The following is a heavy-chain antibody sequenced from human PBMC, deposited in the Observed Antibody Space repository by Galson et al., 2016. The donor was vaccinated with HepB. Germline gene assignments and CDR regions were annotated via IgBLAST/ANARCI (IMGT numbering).Heavy chain of an antibody. Sequence: SLRLSCAASGFTFSSYWMRWVRQAPGKGLEWVANVKRDGSERYYVDSVKGRFTISRDNAKNPLFLQMNSLRVEDTAVYYCARGANRGRPFDYWGQGTLVTVSS. V-gene: IGHV3-7*03. CDR2: VKRDGSER. J-gene: IGHJ4*02. CDR3: ARGANRGRPFDY. CDR1: GFTFSSYW. D-gene: IGHD3-10*01.